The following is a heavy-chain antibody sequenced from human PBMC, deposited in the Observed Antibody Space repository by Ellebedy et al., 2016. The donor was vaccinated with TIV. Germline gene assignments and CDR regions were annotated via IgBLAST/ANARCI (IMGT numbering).Heavy chain of an antibody. Sequence: MPSETLSLTCTVSGGSISSGAFYWTWIRQQPGKGLDWIGNIYYSGSTYYRPSLKSRITISLDTSKNQFSLRLSSVTAADTAVYYCARDEGGSGSLSYWGQGTLVTVSA. J-gene: IGHJ4*02. CDR2: IYYSGST. CDR3: ARDEGGSGSLSY. CDR1: GGSISSGAFY. V-gene: IGHV4-31*03. D-gene: IGHD3-10*01.